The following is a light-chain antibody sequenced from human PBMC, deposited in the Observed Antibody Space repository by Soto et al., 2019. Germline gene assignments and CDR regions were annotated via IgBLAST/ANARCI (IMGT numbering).Light chain of an antibody. CDR1: QSVNGN. CDR2: DAS. J-gene: IGKJ5*01. CDR3: QQYGSSPIT. Sequence: TVMTQSPATLSVSPGERATLSCRASQSVNGNLAWYQQKLGQAPRVLIYDASNRATGIPVRFSGSGSGTDFTLTISRLEPEDFAVYYCQQYGSSPITFGQGTRLEIK. V-gene: IGKV3-20*01.